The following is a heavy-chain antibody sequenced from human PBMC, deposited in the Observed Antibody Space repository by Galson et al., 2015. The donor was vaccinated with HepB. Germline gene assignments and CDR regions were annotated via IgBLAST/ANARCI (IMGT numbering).Heavy chain of an antibody. Sequence: SLRLSCAASGFTFSRYTMNWVRQAPGKGLEWVSIITTSGRSIHYADSVKGRFTISRDNAKNSLYLQMNSLRAEDTAVYYCAREGYSYGIDVWGQGTKVTVSS. J-gene: IGHJ6*02. CDR1: GFTFSRYT. CDR2: ITTSGRSI. CDR3: AREGYSYGIDV. V-gene: IGHV3-48*04. D-gene: IGHD3-22*01.